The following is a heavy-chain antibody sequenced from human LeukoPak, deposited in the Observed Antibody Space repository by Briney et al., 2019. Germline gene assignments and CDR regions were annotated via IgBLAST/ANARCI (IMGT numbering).Heavy chain of an antibody. CDR3: ATDQRCAFDY. J-gene: IGHJ4*02. V-gene: IGHV3-48*02. Sequence: GGSLRLSCATSGFSFTDYPMNWVRRAPGKGLEWISNIRTTAEGAKYAYYADSVKGRVTISRDDGKNTLYLHVNSLRDDDTAVYYCATDQRCAFDYWGQGILVTVSS. CDR1: GFSFTDYP. D-gene: IGHD1-1*01. CDR2: IRTTAEGAKYA.